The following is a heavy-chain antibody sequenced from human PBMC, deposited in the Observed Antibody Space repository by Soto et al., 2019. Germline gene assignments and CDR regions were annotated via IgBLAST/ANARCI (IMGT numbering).Heavy chain of an antibody. CDR2: TYYRSKWYN. J-gene: IGHJ4*02. V-gene: IGHV6-1*01. CDR1: GDSVSSNSAA. D-gene: IGHD6-19*01. CDR3: AREVRFIAVAGTGGYYFDY. Sequence: SQTLSLTCAISGDSVSSNSAAWNWIRQSPSGGLEWLGRTYYRSKWYNDYAVSVKSRITINPDTSKNQFSLQLNSVTPEDTAVYYCAREVRFIAVAGTGGYYFDYWGQGTLVTVSS.